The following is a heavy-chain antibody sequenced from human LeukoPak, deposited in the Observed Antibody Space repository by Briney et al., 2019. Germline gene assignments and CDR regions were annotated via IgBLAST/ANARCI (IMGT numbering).Heavy chain of an antibody. Sequence: GGSLRLSCAASGFTFSSYSMHWARQAPGKGLEWVAVISYDGSDKYYADSVKGRFTISRDNSKNTVYLQMNSLSAEDTAVYYCARDMYYHDSSGYFDCWGQGTLVTVSS. CDR2: ISYDGSDK. V-gene: IGHV3-30*04. D-gene: IGHD3-22*01. J-gene: IGHJ4*02. CDR3: ARDMYYHDSSGYFDC. CDR1: GFTFSSYS.